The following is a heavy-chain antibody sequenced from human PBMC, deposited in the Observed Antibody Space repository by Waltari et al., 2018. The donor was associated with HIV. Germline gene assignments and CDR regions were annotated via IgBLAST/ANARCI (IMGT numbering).Heavy chain of an antibody. CDR2: SYTRGST. CDR3: ARGIAGTSFAP. CDR1: GGSISSGSYY. J-gene: IGHJ5*02. D-gene: IGHD1-7*01. Sequence: QVQLQESGPGLVKPSQTLSLTCTVSGGSISSGSYYWSWIRQPAGKGLEWIGRSYTRGSTNYNPSLKSRVTISVDTSKNQFSLKLSSVTAADTAVYYCARGIAGTSFAPWGQGTLVTVSS. V-gene: IGHV4-61*02.